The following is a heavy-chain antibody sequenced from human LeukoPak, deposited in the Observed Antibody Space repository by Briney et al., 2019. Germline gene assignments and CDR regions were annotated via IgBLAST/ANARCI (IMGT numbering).Heavy chain of an antibody. CDR1: GGTFSSYA. CDR2: IIPIFGTA. CDR3: ARFAGVGALGYFQH. V-gene: IGHV1-69*13. J-gene: IGHJ1*01. Sequence: SVNVSCKASGGTFSSYAISWVRQAPGQGLEWMGGIIPIFGTANYAQKFQGRVTITADESTSTAYMELSSLRSEDTAVYYCARFAGVGALGYFQHWGQGTLVTVSS. D-gene: IGHD3-10*01.